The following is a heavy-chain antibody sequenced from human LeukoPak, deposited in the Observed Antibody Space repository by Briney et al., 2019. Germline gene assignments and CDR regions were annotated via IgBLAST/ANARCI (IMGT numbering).Heavy chain of an antibody. CDR1: GFTFGSDA. V-gene: IGHV3-23*01. Sequence: PGGSLRLSCAASGFTFGSDAMSWVRQAPGKGLEWVSGISGSGRNTYHADSVKGRFIISRDNSKNTLFLQMNSLRAEDTAVYYCAKDRGPYSGYDSFFDFWGQGTLVTVSS. CDR3: AKDRGPYSGYDSFFDF. D-gene: IGHD5-12*01. CDR2: ISGSGRNT. J-gene: IGHJ4*02.